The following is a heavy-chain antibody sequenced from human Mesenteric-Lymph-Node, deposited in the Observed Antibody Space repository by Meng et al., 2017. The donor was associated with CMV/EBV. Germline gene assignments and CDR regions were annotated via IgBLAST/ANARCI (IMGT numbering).Heavy chain of an antibody. D-gene: IGHD3-3*01. CDR2: IIPIFGTA. Sequence: SVKVSCKASRGTFSSYAISWVRQAPGQGLEWMGGIIPIFGTANYAQKFQGRVTITTDESTSTAYVELSSLRSEDTAVYYCARDQKWAIFGVVTLPGYYYYGMDVWGQGTTVTVSS. V-gene: IGHV1-69*05. J-gene: IGHJ6*02. CDR3: ARDQKWAIFGVVTLPGYYYYGMDV. CDR1: RGTFSSYA.